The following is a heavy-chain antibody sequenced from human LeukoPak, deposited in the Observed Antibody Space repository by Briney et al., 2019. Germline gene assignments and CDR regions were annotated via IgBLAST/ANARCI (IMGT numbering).Heavy chain of an antibody. Sequence: ASVKVSCKASGYTFSGYYIHWVRQAPGQGLEWMGWLNPNSGGTNYAPEFEGRVTMTRDTSISTAYMELSRLRSDDTALYYCARETWSGYFLDYWGQGTLVTVSS. CDR2: LNPNSGGT. CDR1: GYTFSGYY. CDR3: ARETWSGYFLDY. V-gene: IGHV1-2*02. J-gene: IGHJ4*02. D-gene: IGHD3-3*01.